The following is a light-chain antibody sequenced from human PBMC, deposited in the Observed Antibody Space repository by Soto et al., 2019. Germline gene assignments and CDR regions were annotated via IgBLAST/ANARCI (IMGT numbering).Light chain of an antibody. J-gene: IGLJ1*01. V-gene: IGLV2-8*01. Sequence: QSALTQPPSASGSPGQSVTISCTGTSSDVGGYKYVSWYQQHPGKAPKLMIYEVTKRPSGVPDRFSGSKSGNAASLTVSGLQAEDEADYYCSSYAGSNNLYVFGTGTKATVL. CDR3: SSYAGSNNLYV. CDR2: EVT. CDR1: SSDVGGYKY.